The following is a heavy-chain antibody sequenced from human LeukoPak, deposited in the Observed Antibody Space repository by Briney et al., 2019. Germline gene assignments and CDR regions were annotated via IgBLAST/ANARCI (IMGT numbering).Heavy chain of an antibody. V-gene: IGHV4-61*01. CDR2: IYYSGST. CDR1: GGSVSSGSYY. D-gene: IGHD3-10*01. J-gene: IGHJ4*02. CDR3: ARVQDYYGSGSYELVLDY. Sequence: SETLSLTCTVSGGSVSSGSYYWSWIRQPPGKGLEWIGYIYYSGSTNYNPSLKSRVTISVDTSKNQFSLKLSSVTAADTAVYYCARVQDYYGSGSYELVLDYWGQGTLVTVSS.